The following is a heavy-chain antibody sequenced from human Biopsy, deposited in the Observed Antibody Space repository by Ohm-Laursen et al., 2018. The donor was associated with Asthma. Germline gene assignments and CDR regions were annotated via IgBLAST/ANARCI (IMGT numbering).Heavy chain of an antibody. Sequence: SLRLSCTASGFAVSRDYMFWVRQAPGKGLEWVSVIYSGGTSHTADSVRGRFTISRDYSKNTLYLQMHSLTAADTAVYYCARTTYGDDGFDPWGQGTLVTVSS. D-gene: IGHD4-17*01. CDR3: ARTTYGDDGFDP. J-gene: IGHJ5*02. CDR1: GFAVSRDY. V-gene: IGHV3-53*01. CDR2: IYSGGTS.